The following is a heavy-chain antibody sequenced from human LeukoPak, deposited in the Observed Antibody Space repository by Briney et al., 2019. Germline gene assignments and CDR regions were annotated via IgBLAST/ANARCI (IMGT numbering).Heavy chain of an antibody. CDR3: AKVETSGGANCYALDY. CDR1: GFTFGSIA. J-gene: IGHJ4*02. V-gene: IGHV3-23*01. CDR2: ISGSDGST. D-gene: IGHD2-2*01. Sequence: AGGSRRLSCAPSGFTFGSIAMTWVRQVQDRGRGWVSAISGSDGSTYYADSVKGRFTISRDDSQNTLYLQMNSLSAEDTAVYYCAKVETSGGANCYALDYWGQGTLVTVSS.